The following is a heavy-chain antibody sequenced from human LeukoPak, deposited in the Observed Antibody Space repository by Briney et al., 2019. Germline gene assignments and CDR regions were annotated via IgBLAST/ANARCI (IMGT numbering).Heavy chain of an antibody. J-gene: IGHJ4*02. D-gene: IGHD1-26*01. Sequence: ASVKVSCKASGYTFTSYDINWVRQATGQGLEWMGWMNPNSGNTGYAQKFQGRVTMTEDTSTDTAYMELSSLRSEDTAVYYCATDLSRPIVSWGQGTLVTVPS. CDR2: MNPNSGNT. CDR3: ATDLSRPIVS. CDR1: GYTFTSYD. V-gene: IGHV1-8*02.